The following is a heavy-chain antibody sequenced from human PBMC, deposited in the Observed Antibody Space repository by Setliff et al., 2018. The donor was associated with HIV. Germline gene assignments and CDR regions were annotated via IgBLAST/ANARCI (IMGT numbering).Heavy chain of an antibody. CDR1: GYIFTSYY. CDR3: ARGTRVGANDAFDI. D-gene: IGHD1-26*01. V-gene: IGHV1-46*01. CDR2: VDPSGGST. J-gene: IGHJ3*02. Sequence: GASVKVSCKASGYIFTSYYMHWLRQVPGQGLEWMGIVDPSGGSTHYAQKFEGRVTMTRDTSTSTAYMELSSLRSDDTAVYYCARGTRVGANDAFDIWGQGTMVTVSS.